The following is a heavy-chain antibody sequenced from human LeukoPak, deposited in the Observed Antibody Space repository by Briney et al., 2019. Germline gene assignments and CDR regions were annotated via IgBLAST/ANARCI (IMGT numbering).Heavy chain of an antibody. J-gene: IGHJ4*02. Sequence: GASVKVSCKASGYTFTGYYMHWVRQAPGQGLEWMGWINPNSGGTNYAQKFQGRVTMTRDTSISTAYMELSRLRSDDTAVYYCARDPGLTSSRLDYWGQGTLVTVSS. CDR1: GYTFTGYY. CDR2: INPNSGGT. V-gene: IGHV1-2*02. D-gene: IGHD4/OR15-4a*01. CDR3: ARDPGLTSSRLDY.